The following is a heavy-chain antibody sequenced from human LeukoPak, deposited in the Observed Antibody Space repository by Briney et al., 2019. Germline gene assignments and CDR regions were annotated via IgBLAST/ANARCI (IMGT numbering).Heavy chain of an antibody. V-gene: IGHV1-18*01. J-gene: IGHJ1*01. D-gene: IGHD6-19*01. CDR1: GYTFTSYG. Sequence: ASVKVSCKASGYTFTSYGISWVRQAPGQGLEWMGWISAYNGNTNYAQKFQGRVTLTTDSSTRTVHMELRSLRSDDTAVYFCAREGLAVYGLEYLQHWGQGTLVTVSS. CDR2: ISAYNGNT. CDR3: AREGLAVYGLEYLQH.